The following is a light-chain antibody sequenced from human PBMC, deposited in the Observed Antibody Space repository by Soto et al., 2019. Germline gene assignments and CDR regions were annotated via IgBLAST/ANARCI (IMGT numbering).Light chain of an antibody. J-gene: IGLJ1*01. V-gene: IGLV1-44*01. CDR2: SND. CDR3: AAWDDSLNGYV. CDR1: SSNIGSNS. Sequence: QSVLTQPPSASGTPGQRVTISCSGSSSNIGSNSVNWYQQLPGTAPKLLIYSNDRRLSGVPDRFSGSKSGTSASLAISGLQSEDEADYYCAAWDDSLNGYVFGTGTRSPS.